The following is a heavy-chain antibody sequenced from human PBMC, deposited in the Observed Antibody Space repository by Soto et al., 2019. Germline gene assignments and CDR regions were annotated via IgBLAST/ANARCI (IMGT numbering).Heavy chain of an antibody. CDR1: GYTFTSYD. J-gene: IGHJ6*02. CDR2: MNPNSGNT. CDR3: ASIGYSSSWYGYYYYYYGMDV. D-gene: IGHD6-13*01. Sequence: QVQLVQSGAEVKKPGASVKVSCKASGYTFTSYDINWVRQATGQGLEWMGWMNPNSGNTGYAQKFQGRVTMTRNTSIXXAXMXXSSRRSEDTAVYYCASIGYSSSWYGYYYYYYGMDVWGQGTTVTVSS. V-gene: IGHV1-8*01.